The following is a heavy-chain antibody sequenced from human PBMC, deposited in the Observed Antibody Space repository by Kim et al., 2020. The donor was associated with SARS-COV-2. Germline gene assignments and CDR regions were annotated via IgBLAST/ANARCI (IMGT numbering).Heavy chain of an antibody. J-gene: IGHJ4*02. CDR3: ARKWFGESLDY. V-gene: IGHV3-33*01. CDR1: GFTFSSYG. CDR2: IWYDGSNK. Sequence: GGSLRLSCAASGFTFSSYGMHWVRQAPGKGLEWVAVIWYDGSNKYYADSVKGRFTISRDNSKNTLYLQMNSLRAEDTAVYYCARKWFGESLDYWGQGTLVTVSS. D-gene: IGHD3-10*01.